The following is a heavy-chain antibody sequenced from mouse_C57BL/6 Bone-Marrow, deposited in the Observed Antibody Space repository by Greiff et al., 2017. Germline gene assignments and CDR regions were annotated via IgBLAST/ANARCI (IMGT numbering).Heavy chain of an antibody. CDR2: IDPSDSYT. CDR1: GYTFTSYW. D-gene: IGHD1-1*01. Sequence: QVQLQQPGAELVMPGASVKLSCKASGYTFTSYWMHWVKQRPGQGLEWIGEIDPSDSYTNYNQKFKGKSTLTVDKSSSTAYMQLSSLTSEDSAVYYCARSPHYYGSSQYYFDYWGQGTTLTVSS. J-gene: IGHJ2*01. CDR3: ARSPHYYGSSQYYFDY. V-gene: IGHV1-69*01.